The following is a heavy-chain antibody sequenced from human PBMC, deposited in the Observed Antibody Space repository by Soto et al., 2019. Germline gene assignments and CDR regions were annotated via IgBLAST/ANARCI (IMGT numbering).Heavy chain of an antibody. CDR3: ARSSYSSSQTGRYYYYGMDV. J-gene: IGHJ6*02. V-gene: IGHV1-69*06. CDR2: IIPIFGTA. D-gene: IGHD6-13*01. Sequence: GASVKVSCKASGGTFSSYAISWVRQAPGQGLEWMGGIIPIFGTANYAQKFQGRVTITADKSTSTAYMELSSLRSEDTAVYYCARSSYSSSQTGRYYYYGMDVWGQGTTVTVSS. CDR1: GGTFSSYA.